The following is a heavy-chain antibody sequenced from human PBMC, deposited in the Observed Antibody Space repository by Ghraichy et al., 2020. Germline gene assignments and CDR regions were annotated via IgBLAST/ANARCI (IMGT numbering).Heavy chain of an antibody. CDR3: ARRVAGRQGGAIDF. V-gene: IGHV4-59*08. Sequence: SETLSLTCTVSGGSIGSYYWSWIRQPPGKGLEWIGYIHYSGITNYNPSLKSRLSILVDTSKTQFSLRLSSVTAADTVIYYCARRVAGRQGGAIDFWGQGTLVTVSS. D-gene: IGHD6-6*01. CDR1: GGSIGSYY. CDR2: IHYSGIT. J-gene: IGHJ4*02.